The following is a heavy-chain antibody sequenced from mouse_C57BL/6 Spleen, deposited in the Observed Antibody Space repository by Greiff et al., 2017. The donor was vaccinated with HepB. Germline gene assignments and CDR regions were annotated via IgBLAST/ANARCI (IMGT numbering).Heavy chain of an antibody. CDR1: GYTFTSYW. Sequence: QVQLQQPGTELVKPGASVKLSCKASGYTFTSYWMHWVKQRPGQGLEWIGNINPSNGGTNYNEKFKSKATLTVDKSASTAYMQLSSLTSEDSAVYYCARSRAYVNYGFYYFDYWGQGTTRTVSS. J-gene: IGHJ2*01. CDR2: INPSNGGT. D-gene: IGHD2-10*02. CDR3: ARSRAYVNYGFYYFDY. V-gene: IGHV1-53*01.